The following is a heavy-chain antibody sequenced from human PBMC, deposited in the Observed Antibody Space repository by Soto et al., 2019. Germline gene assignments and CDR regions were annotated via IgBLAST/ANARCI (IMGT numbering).Heavy chain of an antibody. D-gene: IGHD3-10*01. CDR3: AREGGYGSGSYYRNDAFDI. V-gene: IGHV1-69*13. CDR2: IIPIFGTA. Sequence: VKVSCKASGGTFSSYAISWVRQAPGQGLEWMGGIIPIFGTANYAQKFQGRVTITADESTSTAYMELSSLRSEDTAVYYCAREGGYGSGSYYRNDAFDIWGQGTMVTVSS. CDR1: GGTFSSYA. J-gene: IGHJ3*02.